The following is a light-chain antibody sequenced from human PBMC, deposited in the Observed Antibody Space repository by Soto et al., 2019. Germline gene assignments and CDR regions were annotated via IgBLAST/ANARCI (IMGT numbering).Light chain of an antibody. CDR3: QQYGSSPPWT. Sequence: EIVLTQSTGTLSLSPGERATLSCRASQSVGSKYLAWYQQKPGQTPRLLIYGASTRATGIPDRFSGGGSGTDFTLIISRLEPEDFAIYYCQQYGSSPPWTFGQGTKVEIK. CDR1: QSVGSKY. CDR2: GAS. J-gene: IGKJ1*01. V-gene: IGKV3-20*01.